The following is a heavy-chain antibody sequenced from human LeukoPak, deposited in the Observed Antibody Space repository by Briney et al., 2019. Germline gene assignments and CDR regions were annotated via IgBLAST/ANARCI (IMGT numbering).Heavy chain of an antibody. CDR2: ISSSSSYI. J-gene: IGHJ4*02. D-gene: IGHD3-22*01. CDR3: ARAPYYYDSSGYYYFDY. V-gene: IGHV3-21*01. CDR1: GFTVSSNS. Sequence: GGSLRLSCTVSGFTVSSNSMSWVRQAPGKGLEWVSSISSSSSYIYYADSVKGRFTISRDNAKNSLYLQMNSLRAEDTAVYYCARAPYYYDSSGYYYFDYWGQGTLVTVSS.